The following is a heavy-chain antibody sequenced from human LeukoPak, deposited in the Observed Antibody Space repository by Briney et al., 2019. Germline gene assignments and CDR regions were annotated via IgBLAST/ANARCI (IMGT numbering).Heavy chain of an antibody. D-gene: IGHD4-23*01. CDR2: IRYDGSNK. CDR3: AKGLMTTVVNFDY. J-gene: IGHJ4*02. V-gene: IGHV3-30*02. Sequence: GGSLRLSCAASGFTFSTYWMSWVRQAPGKGLEWVAFIRYDGSNKYYADSVKGRFTISRDNSKNTLYLQMNSLRAEDTAVHYCAKGLMTTVVNFDYWGQGTLVTVSS. CDR1: GFTFSTYW.